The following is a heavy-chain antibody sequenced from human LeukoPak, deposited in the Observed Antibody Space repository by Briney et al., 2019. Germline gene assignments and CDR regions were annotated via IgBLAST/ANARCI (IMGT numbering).Heavy chain of an antibody. V-gene: IGHV4-30-2*01. CDR2: IYHSGST. CDR3: ASCSGGTLPSDY. J-gene: IGHJ4*02. Sequence: SQTLSLTCTVSGGSISSGGYYWSWIRQPPGKGLEWIGYIYHSGSTYYNPSLKSRVTISVDRSKNQFSLKLSSVTAADTAVYYCASCSGGTLPSDYWGQGTLVTVSS. CDR1: GGSISSGGYY. D-gene: IGHD2-15*01.